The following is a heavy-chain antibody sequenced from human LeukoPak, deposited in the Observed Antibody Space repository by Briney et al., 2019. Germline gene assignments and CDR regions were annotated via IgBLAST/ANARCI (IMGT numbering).Heavy chain of an antibody. V-gene: IGHV3-30*18. CDR1: GFTFSSYG. D-gene: IGHD2-2*01. Sequence: PGGSLRLSRAASGFTFSSYGMHWVRQAPGKGLEWVAVISYDGSNKYYADSVKGRFTISRDNSKNTLYLQMNSLRAEDTAVYYCAKDLRYCSSTSCYPFYYYYMDVWGKGTTVTVSS. CDR2: ISYDGSNK. CDR3: AKDLRYCSSTSCYPFYYYYMDV. J-gene: IGHJ6*03.